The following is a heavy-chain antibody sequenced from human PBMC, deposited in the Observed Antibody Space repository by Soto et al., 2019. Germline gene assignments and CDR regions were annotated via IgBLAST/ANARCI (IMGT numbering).Heavy chain of an antibody. J-gene: IGHJ3*02. Sequence: EVQLVESGRGLVQPGGSLRLSCAAAGFTFSSNDMNWVRQAPGKGLEWVSYISSSSSPIYYTASVRVRFTICRDNAKNSLYLQMNSLRAEDTDVYYCASTNLMLDAFDIWGQGTMVTVSS. CDR2: ISSSSSPI. V-gene: IGHV3-48*01. D-gene: IGHD2-8*01. CDR1: GFTFSSND. CDR3: ASTNLMLDAFDI.